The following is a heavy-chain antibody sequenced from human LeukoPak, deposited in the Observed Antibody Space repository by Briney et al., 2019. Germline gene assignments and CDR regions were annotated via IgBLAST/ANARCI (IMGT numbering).Heavy chain of an antibody. CDR2: IYYSGST. CDR3: ARTSSSGLVGGYYFNY. D-gene: IGHD6-19*01. J-gene: IGHJ4*02. Sequence: PSETLSLTCTVSGGSISSSSYYWGWIRQPPGKGLEWIGSIYYSGSTYYNPSLKSRVTISVDTSKNQFSLKLSSVTAADTAVYYYARTSSSGLVGGYYFNYWGQGTLVTVSS. CDR1: GGSISSSSYY. V-gene: IGHV4-39*07.